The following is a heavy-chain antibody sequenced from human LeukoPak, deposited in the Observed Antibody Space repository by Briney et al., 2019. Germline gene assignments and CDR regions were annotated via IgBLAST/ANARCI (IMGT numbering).Heavy chain of an antibody. CDR1: GGSISGGTSY. Sequence: QTSETLSLTCTVSGGSISGGTSYWGWIRQSPGKGLEWIGLLNYSGTTYYNPSFKSRVSISIDRSRTQFSLKLSSVTAADTAFYYCSRYDSDTGDFDPWGQGTLVTISS. CDR2: LNYSGTT. V-gene: IGHV4-39*07. D-gene: IGHD3-10*01. J-gene: IGHJ5*02. CDR3: SRYDSDTGDFDP.